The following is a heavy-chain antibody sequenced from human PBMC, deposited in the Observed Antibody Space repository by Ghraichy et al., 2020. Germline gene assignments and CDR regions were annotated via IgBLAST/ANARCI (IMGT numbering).Heavy chain of an antibody. CDR2: INPNSGGT. CDR3: ARVFPTGTTPYDY. J-gene: IGHJ4*02. V-gene: IGHV1-2*02. CDR1: GYTFTGYY. Sequence: ASVKVSCKASGYTFTGYYMHWVRQAPGQGLEWMGWINPNSGGTNYAQKFQGRVTMTRDTSISTAYMELSRLRSDDTAVYYCARVFPTGTTPYDYWGQGTLVTVSS. D-gene: IGHD1-7*01.